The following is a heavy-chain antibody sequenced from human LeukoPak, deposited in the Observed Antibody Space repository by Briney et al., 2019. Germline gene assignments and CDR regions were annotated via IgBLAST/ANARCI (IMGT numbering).Heavy chain of an antibody. J-gene: IGHJ6*04. CDR1: GFTFSSYS. CDR2: ISSSSSYI. V-gene: IGHV3-21*01. CDR3: AELGITMIGGV. D-gene: IGHD3-10*02. Sequence: GGSLRLSCAASGFTFSSYSMKWVRQAPGKGLEWVSSISSSSSYIYYADSVKGRFTISRDNAKNSLYLQMNSLRAEDTAVYYCAELGITMIGGVWGKGTTVTISS.